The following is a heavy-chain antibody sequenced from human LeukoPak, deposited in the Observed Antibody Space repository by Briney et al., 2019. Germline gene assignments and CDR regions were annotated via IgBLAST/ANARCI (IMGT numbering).Heavy chain of an antibody. CDR1: GFTFSSYR. CDR3: AMKAVPRPRLYDAFDF. J-gene: IGHJ3*01. Sequence: GGSLRLSCAAYGFTFSSYRMSWVRQAPGKGLEWVAFIRYDGSNKYYADSVKGRFTISRDNSKNTLYLQMNSLRADDTAVYYCAMKAVPRPRLYDAFDFWGQGTVVTVSS. D-gene: IGHD2-2*02. V-gene: IGHV3-30*02. CDR2: IRYDGSNK.